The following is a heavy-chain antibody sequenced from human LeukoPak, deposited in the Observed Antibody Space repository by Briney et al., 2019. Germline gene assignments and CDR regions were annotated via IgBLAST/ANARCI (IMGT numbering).Heavy chain of an antibody. Sequence: SETLSLTCTVSGGSISSSSYYWGWIRQPPGKGLEWIGSIYYSGSTYYNPSLKSRVTISVDTSKNQFSLKLSSVTAADTAVYYCASQDIVVVPAAAEGTFQHWGQGTLVTVSS. CDR3: ASQDIVVVPAAAEGTFQH. J-gene: IGHJ1*01. V-gene: IGHV4-39*01. D-gene: IGHD2-2*01. CDR1: GGSISSSSYY. CDR2: IYYSGST.